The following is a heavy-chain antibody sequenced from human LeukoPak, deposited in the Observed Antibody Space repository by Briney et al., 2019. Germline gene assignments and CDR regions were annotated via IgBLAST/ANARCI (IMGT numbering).Heavy chain of an antibody. CDR1: GFTFSSYA. V-gene: IGHV3-30*04. Sequence: GGSLRLSCAASGFTFSSYAMHWVRQAPGKGLEWVAVISYDGSNKYYADSVKGRFTISRDNSKNTLYLQMNSLRAEDTAVYYCARDRPDYWGQGTLVTVSS. J-gene: IGHJ4*02. CDR3: ARDRPDY. CDR2: ISYDGSNK.